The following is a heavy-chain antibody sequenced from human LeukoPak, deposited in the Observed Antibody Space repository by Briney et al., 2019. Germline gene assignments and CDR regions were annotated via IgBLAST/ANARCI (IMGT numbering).Heavy chain of an antibody. J-gene: IGHJ4*02. V-gene: IGHV3-23*01. CDR2: ISGSGGST. Sequence: GGSLRLSCAVSGLTFNSYAMSWVRQAPGKGLEWVSAISGSGGSTYYADSVKGRFTISRDNSKNTLYLQMNSLRAEDTAVYYCAKRENTYLAYWGQGTLVTVSS. CDR3: AKRENTYLAY. CDR1: GLTFNSYA. D-gene: IGHD1-26*01.